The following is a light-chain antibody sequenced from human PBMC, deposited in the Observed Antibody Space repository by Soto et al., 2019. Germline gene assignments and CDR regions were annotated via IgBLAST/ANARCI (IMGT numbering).Light chain of an antibody. CDR2: HAS. CDR1: QSASTF. Sequence: DIQMTQSPSTLSASVGDRVTITCRASQSASTFLAWYQQKPGQAPKLLIYHASTLQSGVPSRFSASGSGTEFALTISGLQPDDFAAYYCQQYNRYAVTFGQGTKVE. J-gene: IGKJ1*01. V-gene: IGKV1-5*01. CDR3: QQYNRYAVT.